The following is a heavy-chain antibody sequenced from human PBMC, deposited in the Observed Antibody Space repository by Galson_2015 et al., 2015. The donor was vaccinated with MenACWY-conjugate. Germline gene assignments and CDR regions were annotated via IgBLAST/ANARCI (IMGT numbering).Heavy chain of an antibody. Sequence: QSGAEVKKSGESLKISCQGSGYSFTTYWIAWVRQMPGRGLEWVGLISPGDSNTRCSPSFQGQVTISADKSISTAYLQWSSLKASDTAMYYCARHPPGGRGLDVWGQGTTVTVSS. V-gene: IGHV5-51*01. J-gene: IGHJ6*02. CDR1: GYSFTTYW. CDR3: ARHPPGGRGLDV. CDR2: ISPGDSNT. D-gene: IGHD1-26*01.